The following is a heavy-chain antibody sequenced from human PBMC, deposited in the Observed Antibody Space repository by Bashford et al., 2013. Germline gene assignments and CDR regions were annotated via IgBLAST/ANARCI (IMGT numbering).Heavy chain of an antibody. CDR1: GGSIRSYF. D-gene: IGHD3-10*01. CDR3: ARAWDYYGSGSPDY. V-gene: IGHV4-59*08. CDR2: IYYTGSA. Sequence: SETLSLTCSVSGGSIRSYFWSWIRQPPGKGLEWVGYIYYTGSAQYNPSLKSRVTISVDTSKNQFSLKLSSVTAADTAVYYCARAWDYYGSGSPDYWGQGALVTVSS. J-gene: IGHJ4*02.